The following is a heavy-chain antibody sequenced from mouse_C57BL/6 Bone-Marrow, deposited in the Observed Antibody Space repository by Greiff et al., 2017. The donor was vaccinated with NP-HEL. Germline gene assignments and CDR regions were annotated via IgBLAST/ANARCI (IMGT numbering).Heavy chain of an antibody. J-gene: IGHJ2*01. CDR3: AREGYSTFDY. CDR1: GYTFTSYW. D-gene: IGHD2-3*01. V-gene: IGHV1-50*01. Sequence: QVQLKQPGAELVKPGASVKLSCKASGYTFTSYWMQWVKQRPGQGLEWIGEIDPSDSYTNYNQKFKGKATLTVDTSSSTAYMQLSSLTSEDSAVYYCAREGYSTFDYWGQGTTLTVSS. CDR2: IDPSDSYT.